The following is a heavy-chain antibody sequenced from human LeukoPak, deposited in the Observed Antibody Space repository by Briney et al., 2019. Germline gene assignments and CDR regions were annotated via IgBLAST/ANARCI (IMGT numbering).Heavy chain of an antibody. CDR2: MNPNSGNT. CDR1: GYTFTSYD. CDR3: ARRLYSYAQPHDAFDI. D-gene: IGHD5-18*01. V-gene: IGHV1-8*03. Sequence: ASVKVSCKASGYTFTSYDINWVRQAPGQGLEWMGWMNPNSGNTGYAQKFQGRVTITRNTSISTAYMELSSLRSEDTAVYYCARRLYSYAQPHDAFDIWGQGTMVTVSS. J-gene: IGHJ3*02.